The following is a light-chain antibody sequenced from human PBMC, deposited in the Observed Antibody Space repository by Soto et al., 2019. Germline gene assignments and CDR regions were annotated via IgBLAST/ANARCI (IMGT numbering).Light chain of an antibody. V-gene: IGLV2-14*01. Sequence: QSVLTQPASVSGSPGQSITISCTGTSSDVGGYNYVSWYQQHPGKAPQLMIYDVSNRPSGVSNRFSGSKSGNTASLTISGLQAADEADYYCSSYTSSSTQVFGTGTKLTVL. CDR3: SSYTSSSTQV. CDR1: SSDVGGYNY. J-gene: IGLJ1*01. CDR2: DVS.